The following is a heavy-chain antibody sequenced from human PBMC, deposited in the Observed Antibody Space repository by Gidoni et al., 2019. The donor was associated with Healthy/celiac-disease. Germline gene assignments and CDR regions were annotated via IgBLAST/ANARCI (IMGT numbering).Heavy chain of an antibody. Sequence: AASGFTFSSYAMSWVRQAPGKGLEWVSAISGSGGSTYYADSVKGRFTISRDNSKNTLYLQMNSLRAEDTAVYYCAKDQGSYYYDSSGYYYAPNFDYWGQGTLVTVSS. CDR1: GFTFSSYA. J-gene: IGHJ4*02. V-gene: IGHV3-23*01. CDR3: AKDQGSYYYDSSGYYYAPNFDY. CDR2: ISGSGGST. D-gene: IGHD3-22*01.